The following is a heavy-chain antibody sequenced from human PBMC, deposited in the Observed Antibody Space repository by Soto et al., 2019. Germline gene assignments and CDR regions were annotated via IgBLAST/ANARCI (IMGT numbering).Heavy chain of an antibody. J-gene: IGHJ3*02. CDR3: ARDPRWGASSGYYYVFAFDI. CDR2: IIPIFGTA. Sequence: QVQLVQSGAEVKKPGSSVKVSCKASGGTFSSYAISWVRQAPGQGLEWMGGIIPIFGTANDAQKFQGRVTITADESTSTAYMELSSLRSEDTAVYYCARDPRWGASSGYYYVFAFDIWGQGTMVTVSS. D-gene: IGHD3-22*01. V-gene: IGHV1-69*01. CDR1: GGTFSSYA.